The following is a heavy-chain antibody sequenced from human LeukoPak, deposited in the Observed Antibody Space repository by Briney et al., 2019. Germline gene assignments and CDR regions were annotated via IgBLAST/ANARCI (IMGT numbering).Heavy chain of an antibody. V-gene: IGHV3-23*01. J-gene: IGHJ5*02. CDR2: ISGSGGST. CDR1: RFTFSSYD. Sequence: GGSLRLSCAASRFTFSSYDMSWVRQAPGKGLEWVSAISGSGGSTYYADSVKGRFTISRDNSKNTLYLQMNSLRAEDTAVYYCAKGSWQQLQNWFDPWGQGTLVTVSS. D-gene: IGHD6-13*01. CDR3: AKGSWQQLQNWFDP.